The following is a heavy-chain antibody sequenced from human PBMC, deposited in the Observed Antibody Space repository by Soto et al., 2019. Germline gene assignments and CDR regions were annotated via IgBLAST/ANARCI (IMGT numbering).Heavy chain of an antibody. J-gene: IGHJ4*02. Sequence: QVQLQESGPGLVKPSGTLSLTCAVSGGSFTSNNWWTAVRQPPGQGLEWIGEIYRTGSTNYNPSLKSRVTISLDKSENQFSLKVTSLTAADTAVYYCASRDSGTSVDYWGQGTLVTVSS. CDR2: IYRTGST. CDR1: GGSFTSNNW. D-gene: IGHD1-7*01. V-gene: IGHV4-4*02. CDR3: ASRDSGTSVDY.